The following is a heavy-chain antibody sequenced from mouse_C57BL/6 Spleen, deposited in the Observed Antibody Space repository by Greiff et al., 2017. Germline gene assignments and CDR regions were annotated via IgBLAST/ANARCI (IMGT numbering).Heavy chain of an antibody. V-gene: IGHV2-2*01. D-gene: IGHD2-5*01. CDR1: GFSLTSYG. CDR2: IWRGGST. CDR3: GRAEYSNWYFDV. J-gene: IGHJ1*03. Sequence: VQLQQSGPGLVQPSQCLSITCTVSGFSLTSYGVHWVRQSPGKGLEWLGVIWRGGSTAYNAAFISSLSTSKNDSKSKVFFKRNSLQEYDTARYYYGRAEYSNWYFDVWGTGTTVTVSS.